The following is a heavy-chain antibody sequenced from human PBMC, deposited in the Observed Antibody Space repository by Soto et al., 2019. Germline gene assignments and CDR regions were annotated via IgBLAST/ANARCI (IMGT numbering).Heavy chain of an antibody. CDR1: GDTFSSFA. J-gene: IGHJ6*02. D-gene: IGHD1-20*01. V-gene: IGHV1-69*12. Sequence: QVQLVQSGAEVKKPGSSVKVSCKASGDTFSSFAISWVRQAPGQGLEWMGGIIPIFATADYAQKFQGRVTITADESTSTAYMELSSLRSEDTAVYYCARSITGTVSYYYGMDVWGQGTTVTVSS. CDR2: IIPIFATA. CDR3: ARSITGTVSYYYGMDV.